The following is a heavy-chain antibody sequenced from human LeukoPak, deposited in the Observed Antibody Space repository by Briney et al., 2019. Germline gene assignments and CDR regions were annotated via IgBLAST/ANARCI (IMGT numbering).Heavy chain of an antibody. V-gene: IGHV3-21*01. D-gene: IGHD1-7*01. CDR1: GFTFSSYS. Sequence: GGSLRLSCAASGFTFSSYSMNWVRQAPGKGLEWVSSISSSSSYIYYADSVKGRFTISRDNAKNSLYLQMNSLRAEDTAVYYCARDGNLPYGMDVWGQGTTVTVSS. CDR2: ISSSSSYI. J-gene: IGHJ6*02. CDR3: ARDGNLPYGMDV.